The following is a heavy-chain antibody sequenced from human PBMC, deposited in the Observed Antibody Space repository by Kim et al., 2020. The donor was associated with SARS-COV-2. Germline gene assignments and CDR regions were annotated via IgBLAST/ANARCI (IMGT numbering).Heavy chain of an antibody. CDR3: AREAVWFALVTRGAFDI. J-gene: IGHJ3*02. V-gene: IGHV1-46*01. CDR2: INPSGGST. D-gene: IGHD3-10*01. Sequence: ASVKVSCKASGYTFTSYYMHWVRQAPGQGLEWMGIINPSGGSTSYAQKFQGRVTMTRDTSTSTVYMELSSLRSEDTAVYYCAREAVWFALVTRGAFDIWGQGTMVTVSS. CDR1: GYTFTSYY.